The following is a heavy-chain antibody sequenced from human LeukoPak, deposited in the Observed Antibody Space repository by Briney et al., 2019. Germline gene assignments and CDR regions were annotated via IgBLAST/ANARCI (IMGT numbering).Heavy chain of an antibody. V-gene: IGHV3-7*01. D-gene: IGHD6-13*01. J-gene: IGHJ4*02. CDR3: TRQSAAGTSH. CDR2: IKQGGSEK. CDR1: GFTFSSYW. Sequence: GGSLRLSCAASGFTFSSYWMNWVRQAPGKGLEWVANIKQGGSEKYYVDSVKGRFTISRDNAKNSLYLQMNSLRAEDTAVYYCTRQSAAGTSHWGQGTLVTVSS.